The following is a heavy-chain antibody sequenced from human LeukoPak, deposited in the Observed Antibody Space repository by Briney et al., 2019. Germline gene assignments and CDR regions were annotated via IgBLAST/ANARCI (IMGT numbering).Heavy chain of an antibody. CDR3: AKGAAYYDFWSGYYTN. Sequence: GGSLRLSCAASGLTFSNYAMSWVRQAPGKGLEWVSLIGGSGVNTFYADSVKGRFTISRDNSKNTLFLQMNSLRAEDTAVYYCAKGAAYYDFWSGYYTNWGQGTLVTVSS. D-gene: IGHD3-3*01. CDR2: IGGSGVNT. V-gene: IGHV3-23*01. J-gene: IGHJ4*02. CDR1: GLTFSNYA.